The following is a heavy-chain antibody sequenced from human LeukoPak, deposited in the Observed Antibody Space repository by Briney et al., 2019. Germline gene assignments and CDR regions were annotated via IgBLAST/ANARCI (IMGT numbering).Heavy chain of an antibody. J-gene: IGHJ4*02. D-gene: IGHD6-19*01. CDR2: INPNSGDT. CDR3: ARGRHIAVADYYFDY. Sequence: ASVKVSCKASGYSFTGYYMHWVRQAPGQGLEWMGWINPNSGDTKYAQKFQGRVTMTRDTSISTAYMELSRLRSDDTAVYYCARGRHIAVADYYFDYWGQGTLVTVSS. CDR1: GYSFTGYY. V-gene: IGHV1-2*02.